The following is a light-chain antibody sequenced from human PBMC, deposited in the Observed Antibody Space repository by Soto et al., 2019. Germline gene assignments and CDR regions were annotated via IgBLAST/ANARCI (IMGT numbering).Light chain of an antibody. Sequence: QSVLTQPASVSGLPGQSITISCTGTSSDVGGYKYVSWYQQHPGKAPKLLIYDVDNRPSGVSNRFSGSKSGNTASLTISGLQAEDEADYYCSSYTSSISYVFGTGTKVTVL. CDR3: SSYTSSISYV. CDR2: DVD. J-gene: IGLJ1*01. V-gene: IGLV2-14*03. CDR1: SSDVGGYKY.